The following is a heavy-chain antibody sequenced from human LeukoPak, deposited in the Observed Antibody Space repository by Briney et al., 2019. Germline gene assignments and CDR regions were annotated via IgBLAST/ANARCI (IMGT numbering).Heavy chain of an antibody. J-gene: IGHJ4*02. Sequence: SGGSLRLSCAASGFTFSSYAMSWVRQAPGKGLEWVSAISGSGGGTYYADSVKGRFTISRDNSKNTLYLQMNSLRAEDTAVYYCAIHLPVPGIAAAGPFDYWGQGTLVTVSS. CDR3: AIHLPVPGIAAAGPFDY. V-gene: IGHV3-23*01. D-gene: IGHD6-13*01. CDR1: GFTFSSYA. CDR2: ISGSGGGT.